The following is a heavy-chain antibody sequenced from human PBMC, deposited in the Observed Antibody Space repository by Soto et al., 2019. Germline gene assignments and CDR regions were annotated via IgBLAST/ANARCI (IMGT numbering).Heavy chain of an antibody. Sequence: QVQLVQSGAEVKKPGSSVKVSCKASGGTFSSYAISWVRQAPGQGLEWMGGIIPIFGTANYAQKFQGRVTITADESTSTGYMGLSSLRSEDTAVYYWAGGVVPAALYYFDYWGQGTLVTVSS. J-gene: IGHJ4*02. D-gene: IGHD2-2*01. CDR1: GGTFSSYA. CDR3: AGGVVPAALYYFDY. CDR2: IIPIFGTA. V-gene: IGHV1-69*01.